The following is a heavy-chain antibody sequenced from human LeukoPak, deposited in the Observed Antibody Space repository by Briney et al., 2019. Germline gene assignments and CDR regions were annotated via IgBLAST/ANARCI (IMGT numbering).Heavy chain of an antibody. CDR2: INPNSGGT. V-gene: IGHV1-2*02. J-gene: IGHJ6*02. CDR3: ASAGAPSRYYDFWSGYYDDYYGMDV. CDR1: GYTFTGYY. D-gene: IGHD3-3*01. Sequence: ASVKVSCKASGYTFTGYYMHWVRQAPGQGLEWMGWINPNSGGTNYAQKFQGRVTMTRDTSISTAYMELSRLRSDDTAVYYCASAGAPSRYYDFWSGYYDDYYGMDVWGQGTTVTVSS.